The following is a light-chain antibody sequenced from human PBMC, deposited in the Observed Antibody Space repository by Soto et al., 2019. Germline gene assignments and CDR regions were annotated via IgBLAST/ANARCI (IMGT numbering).Light chain of an antibody. CDR1: SSDVGGYDF. CDR3: AAWDDDLSGGV. Sequence: QSVLTQPPSASGSPGQSVTISCTGTSSDVGGYDFVSWYQQQPGKAPKLMIFEVTKRPSGVPDRFSGSKSGNTASLAISGLRSEDEADYYCAAWDDDLSGGVFGGGTKLTVL. V-gene: IGLV2-8*01. J-gene: IGLJ3*02. CDR2: EVT.